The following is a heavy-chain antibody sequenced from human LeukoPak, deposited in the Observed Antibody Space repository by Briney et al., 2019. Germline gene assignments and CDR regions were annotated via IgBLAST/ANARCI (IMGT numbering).Heavy chain of an antibody. Sequence: GGSLRLSCAASGFTFSNYGMHWVRQAPGKGLEWVAFIRYDGSNKDYADSVRGRFTISRDNSKTTLYLQMNSLRVEDTAVYYCARDFYDFWSGYWVWGQGTLVTVSS. CDR1: GFTFSNYG. CDR2: IRYDGSNK. J-gene: IGHJ4*02. V-gene: IGHV3-30*02. CDR3: ARDFYDFWSGYWV. D-gene: IGHD3-3*01.